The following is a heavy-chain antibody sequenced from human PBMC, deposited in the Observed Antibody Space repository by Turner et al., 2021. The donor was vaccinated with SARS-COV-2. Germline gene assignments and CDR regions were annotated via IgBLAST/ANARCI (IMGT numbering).Heavy chain of an antibody. CDR1: GFSFSSYA. Sequence: QVPLVESGGGVVQPGGSLTLSCAASGFSFSSYAMHWVRQLPEKGLEWVAIIWNDGSNKYYANSVKGRFTVSRDNSQNTLFLHMSALRVDDTAVYHCARAFGSGSFLLDYWGQGTQVTVSS. CDR2: IWNDGSNK. CDR3: ARAFGSGSFLLDY. D-gene: IGHD3-10*01. V-gene: IGHV3-33*01. J-gene: IGHJ4*02.